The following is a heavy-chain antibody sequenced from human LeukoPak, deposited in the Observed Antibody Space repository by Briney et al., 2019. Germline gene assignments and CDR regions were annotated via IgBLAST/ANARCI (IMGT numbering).Heavy chain of an antibody. CDR2: IYYSGST. CDR3: ARDNFIPYYYGSGRKWFDP. J-gene: IGHJ5*02. V-gene: IGHV4-30-4*01. D-gene: IGHD3-10*01. Sequence: SETLSLTCTVSGGSISSGDYYWSWIRQPPGKGLEWIGYIYYSGSTYYNPSLKSRVTISVDTSKNQFSPKLSSVTAADTAVYYCARDNFIPYYYGSGRKWFDPWGQGTLVTVSS. CDR1: GGSISSGDYY.